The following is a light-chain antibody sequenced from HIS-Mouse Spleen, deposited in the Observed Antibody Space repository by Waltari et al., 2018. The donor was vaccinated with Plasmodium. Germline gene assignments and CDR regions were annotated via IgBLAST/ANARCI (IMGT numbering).Light chain of an antibody. CDR1: TSAVGGLNN. CDR2: EVS. J-gene: IGLJ2*01. CDR3: SSYAGSNNLV. Sequence: HSPLPQPPPPSGPPGKPATFPSPGTTSAVGGLNNFPGYQHNPGKAPKLMIYEVSKRPSGVPDRFSGSKSGNTASLTVSGLQAEDEADYYCSSYAGSNNLVFGGGTKLTVL. V-gene: IGLV2-8*01.